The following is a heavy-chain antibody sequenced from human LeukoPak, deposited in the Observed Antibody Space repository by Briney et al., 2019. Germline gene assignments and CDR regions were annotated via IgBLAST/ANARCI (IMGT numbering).Heavy chain of an antibody. CDR3: AKGVGARLVRMSDAFDI. Sequence: PGRSLRLSCAASGFTFDDYAMHWVRQAPGKGLEWVSGISWNSGSIGYADSVKGRFTISRDNAKNSLYLQMNSLRAEDMALYYCAKGVGARLVRMSDAFDIWGQGTMVTVSS. J-gene: IGHJ3*02. CDR2: ISWNSGSI. CDR1: GFTFDDYA. V-gene: IGHV3-9*03. D-gene: IGHD3-9*01.